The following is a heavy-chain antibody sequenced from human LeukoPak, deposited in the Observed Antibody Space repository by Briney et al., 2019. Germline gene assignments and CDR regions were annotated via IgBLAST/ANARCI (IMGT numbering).Heavy chain of an antibody. CDR2: ISNSGDST. CDR1: GFIFSSYA. J-gene: IGHJ4*02. CDR3: ARGLDSSANYGLLH. Sequence: GGSLRLSCAASGFIFSSYAMSWVRQAPGKGLEWVSSISNSGDSTYYADSVKGRFTISRDNSKNTLYLQMNSLRPEDTAVYYCARGLDSSANYGLLHWGRGALVTVSS. D-gene: IGHD4/OR15-4a*01. V-gene: IGHV3-23*01.